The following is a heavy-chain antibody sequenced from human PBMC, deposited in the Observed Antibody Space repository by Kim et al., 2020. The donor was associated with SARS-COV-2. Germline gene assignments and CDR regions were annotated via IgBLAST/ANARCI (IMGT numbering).Heavy chain of an antibody. CDR2: INHSGST. CDR3: ARRGRDSSGYSARDNRPYVIVSWFDP. D-gene: IGHD3-22*01. J-gene: IGHJ5*02. CDR1: GGSFSGYY. V-gene: IGHV4-34*01. Sequence: SETLSLTCAVYGGSFSGYYWSWIRQPPGKGLEWIGEINHSGSTNYNPSLKSRVTISVDTSKNQFSLKLSSVTAADTAVYYCARRGRDSSGYSARDNRPYVIVSWFDPWGQGTLVTVSS.